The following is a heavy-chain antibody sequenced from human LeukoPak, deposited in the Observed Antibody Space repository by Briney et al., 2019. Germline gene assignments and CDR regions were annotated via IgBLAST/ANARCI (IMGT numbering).Heavy chain of an antibody. Sequence: SETLSLTCTVSGGSISSSSYYWGWIRQPPGKGLEWIGSTYYSGSTYYNPSLKSRVTISVDTSKNQFSLKLSSVTAADTAVYYCARMDSSGTPYYYYGMDVWGQGTTVTVSS. CDR2: TYYSGST. CDR1: GGSISSSSYY. J-gene: IGHJ6*02. D-gene: IGHD3-22*01. V-gene: IGHV4-39*01. CDR3: ARMDSSGTPYYYYGMDV.